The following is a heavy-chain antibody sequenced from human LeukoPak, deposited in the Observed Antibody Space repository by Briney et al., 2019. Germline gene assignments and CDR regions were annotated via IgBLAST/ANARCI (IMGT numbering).Heavy chain of an antibody. CDR1: GFTFSSYG. J-gene: IGHJ4*02. Sequence: GRSPRLSCAASGFTFSSYGMHWVRQAPGKGLEWVAVIWYDGSNKYYADSVKGRFTISRDNSKNTLYLQMNSLRAEDTAVYYCASIAVAGSDDYWGQGTLVTVSS. CDR3: ASIAVAGSDDY. V-gene: IGHV3-33*01. D-gene: IGHD6-19*01. CDR2: IWYDGSNK.